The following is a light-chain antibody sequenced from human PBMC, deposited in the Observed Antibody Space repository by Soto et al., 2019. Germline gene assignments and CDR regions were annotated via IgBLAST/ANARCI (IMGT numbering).Light chain of an antibody. CDR2: VEGSGSY. V-gene: IGLV4-60*03. CDR1: RRHSHYI. CDR3: ETWNDDTRV. J-gene: IGLJ1*01. Sequence: QAVLTQSSSVSASLGSSVKLTCTRSRRHSHYIIAWHQQQPGKAPRYLMKVEGSGSYNKGSGVPDRFSGSRSGADRYLTISNLQSDDEADYYCETWNDDTRVFGNGTKVTVL.